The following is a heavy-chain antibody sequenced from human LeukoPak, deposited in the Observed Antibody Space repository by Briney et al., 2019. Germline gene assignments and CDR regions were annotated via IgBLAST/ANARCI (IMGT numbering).Heavy chain of an antibody. V-gene: IGHV4-34*01. CDR1: GGSFSGYY. J-gene: IGHJ6*04. CDR3: ARASNLYCSSTSCPYYYYGMDV. CDR2: INHSGST. D-gene: IGHD2-2*01. Sequence: SETLSLTCAVYGGSFSGYYWSWIRQPPGKWLEWIGEINHSGSTNYNPSLKSRVTISVDTSKNQFSLKLSSVTAADTAVYYCARASNLYCSSTSCPYYYYGMDVWGKGTTVTVSS.